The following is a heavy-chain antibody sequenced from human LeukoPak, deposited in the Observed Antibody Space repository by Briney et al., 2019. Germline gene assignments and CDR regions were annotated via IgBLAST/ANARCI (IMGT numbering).Heavy chain of an antibody. V-gene: IGHV3-7*05. CDR2: MRQYGSEK. CDR1: GFTFSRYW. CDR3: ARDQSNDY. J-gene: IGHJ4*02. Sequence: GVSLRLSCAASGFTFSRYWLSWVRQAPGKGREWVANMRQYGSEKYYVNSVKGRFTISRDNAKNSLYLQMNSLRAEDTAVYYCARDQSNDYWGQGTLVTVSS.